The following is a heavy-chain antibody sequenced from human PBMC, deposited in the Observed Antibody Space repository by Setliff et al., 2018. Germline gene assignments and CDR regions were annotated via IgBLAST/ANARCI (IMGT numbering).Heavy chain of an antibody. CDR1: GYSFTKYF. D-gene: IGHD3-22*01. V-gene: IGHV1-18*04. CDR3: ARRNFYYDSSGFALYYYYMDV. CDR2: ISTYNVNT. J-gene: IGHJ6*03. Sequence: GASVKVSCKTSGYSFTKYFLHWVRQAPGQGLEWLGWISTYNVNTTYAQKLQDRVTMTTDTSTSTAYMELRSLRSDDTAVYYCARRNFYYDSSGFALYYYYMDVWGKGTTVTVSS.